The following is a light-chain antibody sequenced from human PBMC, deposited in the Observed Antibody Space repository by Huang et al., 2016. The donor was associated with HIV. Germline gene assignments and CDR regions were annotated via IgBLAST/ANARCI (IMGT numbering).Light chain of an antibody. V-gene: IGKV3-11*01. CDR2: EAS. CDR3: QQRTNWPSLT. Sequence: EIVLTQSPSTLSLSPGERATLSCRASQSVKTYLAWYQQKPGQAPRLLIYEASNRATGVPARFSGSESGTDFTLTISSLGPEDIAVYYCQQRTNWPSLTVGGGTRVEIK. CDR1: QSVKTY. J-gene: IGKJ4*01.